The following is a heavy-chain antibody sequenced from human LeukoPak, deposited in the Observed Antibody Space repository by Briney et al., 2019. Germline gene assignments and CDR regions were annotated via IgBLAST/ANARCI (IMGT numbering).Heavy chain of an antibody. J-gene: IGHJ4*02. CDR2: IYSTGST. V-gene: IGHV4-4*07. CDR3: ARWDNHGYVDY. Sequence: PAETLSPTCTVSGGSINNYYWSWIRQPAGKGLEWIGRIYSTGSTNNNPSLKSRVTMSVDTSKNQFSLKLSSVTAADTAVYYCARWDNHGYVDYWGQGTLVTVSS. CDR1: GGSINNYY. D-gene: IGHD1-26*01.